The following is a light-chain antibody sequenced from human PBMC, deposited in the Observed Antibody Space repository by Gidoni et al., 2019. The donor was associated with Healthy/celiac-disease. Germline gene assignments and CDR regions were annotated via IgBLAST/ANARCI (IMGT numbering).Light chain of an antibody. Sequence: QSALTQPASVSGSPGQSITISCPGTSSDVGGSNYVSWSQQPPGKAPKLMIYEVSNRPSGVSNRCSGSKSGNTASLTISGLQAEDEADYYCSSYTSSSSYVFGTGTKVTVL. CDR3: SSYTSSSSYV. CDR1: SSDVGGSNY. J-gene: IGLJ1*01. V-gene: IGLV2-14*01. CDR2: EVS.